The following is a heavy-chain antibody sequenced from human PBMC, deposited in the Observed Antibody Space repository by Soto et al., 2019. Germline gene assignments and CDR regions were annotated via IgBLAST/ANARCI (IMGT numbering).Heavy chain of an antibody. V-gene: IGHV3-48*03. J-gene: IGHJ4*02. CDR2: ISSSGSTI. CDR1: GFTFSSYE. D-gene: IGHD5-12*01. Sequence: EVQLVESGGGLVQPGGSLRLSCAASGFTFSSYEMNWVRQAPGKGLEWVSYISSSGSTIYYADSVKGRFTISRDNAKNSLYLQMNRLRAEDTAVYYCAQGARWLQFQYFDYWGQGTLVTVSS. CDR3: AQGARWLQFQYFDY.